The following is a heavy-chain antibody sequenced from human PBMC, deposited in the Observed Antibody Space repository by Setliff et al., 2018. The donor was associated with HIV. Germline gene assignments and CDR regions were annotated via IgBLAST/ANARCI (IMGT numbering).Heavy chain of an antibody. J-gene: IGHJ1*01. CDR3: ARMGGRVDMTTATTFGYFQD. D-gene: IGHD4-17*01. Sequence: GESLKISCKGSGYTFTNYWIGWVRQMPGKGLEWMGIIYPGDSDARYSPSFQGQVTISADKSISTAYLQWTSLKASDTATYYCARMGGRVDMTTATTFGYFQDWGQGALVTVSS. CDR2: IYPGDSDA. CDR1: GYTFTNYW. V-gene: IGHV5-51*01.